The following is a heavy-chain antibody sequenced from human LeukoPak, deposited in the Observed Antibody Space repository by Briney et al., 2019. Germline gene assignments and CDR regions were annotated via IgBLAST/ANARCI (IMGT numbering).Heavy chain of an antibody. CDR2: ISAYNGNT. CDR1: GYTFTSYG. CDR3: ARSMSVAAVYYFDY. V-gene: IGHV1-18*01. Sequence: GASVKVSCKASGYTFTSYGISWVRQAPGQGLEWMGWISAYNGNTNYAQKLQGRVTMTTDTSTSTAYMELRSLRSDDTAVYYCARSMSVAAVYYFDYWGQGTLVTVSS. J-gene: IGHJ4*02. D-gene: IGHD6-13*01.